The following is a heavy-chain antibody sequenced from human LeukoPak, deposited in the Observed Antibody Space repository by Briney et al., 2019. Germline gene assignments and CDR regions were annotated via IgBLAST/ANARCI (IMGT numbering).Heavy chain of an antibody. Sequence: SETLSLTCTVSGGPLSSSSYYWGWIRQPPGKGLEWIGSIYYSGSTYYNPSLKSRVTISLDTSKNQFSLKLSSVTAADTAVYYCARVAIAAAGTGGDYWGQGTLVTVSS. CDR3: ARVAIAAAGTGGDY. V-gene: IGHV4-39*07. J-gene: IGHJ4*02. CDR2: IYYSGST. D-gene: IGHD6-13*01. CDR1: GGPLSSSSYY.